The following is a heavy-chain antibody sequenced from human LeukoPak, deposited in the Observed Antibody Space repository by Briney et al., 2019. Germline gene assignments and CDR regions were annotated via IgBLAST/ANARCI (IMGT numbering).Heavy chain of an antibody. CDR1: GFTFSSYA. CDR3: ARGRPTGSSRRFVVQ. V-gene: IGHV3-21*06. D-gene: IGHD2-15*01. Sequence: GGSLRLSRAASGFTFSSYAMTWVRQAPGKGLEWVSSMSSGGGYIYYADSVRGRFTISRDNAKDSLFLLMNSLRVEDTAVYYCARGRPTGSSRRFVVQWGQGTLVTASS. CDR2: MSSGGGYI. J-gene: IGHJ4*02.